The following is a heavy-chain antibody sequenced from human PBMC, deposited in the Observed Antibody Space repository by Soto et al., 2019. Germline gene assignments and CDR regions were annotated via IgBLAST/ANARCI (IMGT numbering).Heavy chain of an antibody. CDR1: GGSISSSSYY. D-gene: IGHD6-19*01. CDR2: IYYSGST. V-gene: IGHV4-39*01. Sequence: SETLSLTCTVAGGSISSSSYYWGWIRQPPGKGLEWIGSIYYSGSTYYNPSLKSRVTISVDTSKNQFSLKLSSVTAADTAVYYCARTRAVWFDPWGQGTLVTVSS. J-gene: IGHJ5*02. CDR3: ARTRAVWFDP.